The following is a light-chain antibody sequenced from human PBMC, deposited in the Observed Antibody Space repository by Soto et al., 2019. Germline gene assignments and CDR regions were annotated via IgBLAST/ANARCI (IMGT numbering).Light chain of an antibody. V-gene: IGKV4-1*01. CDR2: WAS. J-gene: IGKJ2*01. Sequence: DIVMTQSPDSLAVSLGERATINCKSSQNILYSSNNKNYLAWYQQKPGQPPKLLIYWASTGESGVPDRFSGRGSGTDLALTISSLEAEDVAVSYCQQYYSTPRTFGQGTKLEIK. CDR1: QNILYSSNNKNY. CDR3: QQYYSTPRT.